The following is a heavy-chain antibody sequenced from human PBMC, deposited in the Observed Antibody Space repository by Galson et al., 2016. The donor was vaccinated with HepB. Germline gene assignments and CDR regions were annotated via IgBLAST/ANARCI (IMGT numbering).Heavy chain of an antibody. Sequence: QSGAEVKKPGDSLKISCKGSGYSFTNYWIGWVRQMPGKGLEWMGIIYPGDSDTRYSPFFQGQVTISADESISTAYLQWSSLKASDTAMYYCARSRDTAMAVDYWGQGTLVTVSA. CDR3: ARSRDTAMAVDY. D-gene: IGHD5-18*01. CDR2: IYPGDSDT. CDR1: GYSFTNYW. V-gene: IGHV5-51*03. J-gene: IGHJ4*02.